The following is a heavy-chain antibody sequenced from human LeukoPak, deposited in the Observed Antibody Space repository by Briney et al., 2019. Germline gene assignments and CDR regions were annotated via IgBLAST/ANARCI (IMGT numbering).Heavy chain of an antibody. D-gene: IGHD6-19*01. V-gene: IGHV1-18*01. J-gene: IGHJ5*02. Sequence: GASVKVSCKASGYTFTSYGISWVRQAPGQGLEWMGWISAYNGNTNYAQKLQGRVTMTTDTSTSTAYMEQRSLRSDDTAVYYCARIAVAGTEGMKWFDPWGQGTLVTVSS. CDR2: ISAYNGNT. CDR3: ARIAVAGTEGMKWFDP. CDR1: GYTFTSYG.